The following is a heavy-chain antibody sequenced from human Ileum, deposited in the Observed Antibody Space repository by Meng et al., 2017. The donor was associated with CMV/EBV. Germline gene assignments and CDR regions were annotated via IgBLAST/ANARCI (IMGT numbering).Heavy chain of an antibody. Sequence: QLKLQESGPGLVKPSETLSLTCTVSGGSISGSNHYWGWIRQPPGKGLEWIGHIYEDRTTYYNSSLKSRVAISVDTSRNQFSLKLNSLTAADTAVYYCEAYSHGWSGGSIGNGGKGTLVTVSS. CDR1: GGSISGSNHY. J-gene: IGHJ4*02. CDR3: EAYSHGWSGGSIGN. CDR2: IYEDRTT. D-gene: IGHD6-19*01. V-gene: IGHV4-39*07.